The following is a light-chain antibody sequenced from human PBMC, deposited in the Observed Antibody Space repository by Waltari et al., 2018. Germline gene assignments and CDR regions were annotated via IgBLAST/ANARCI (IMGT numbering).Light chain of an antibody. CDR3: ATWDSSLSAGV. CDR2: ENF. Sequence: QSVLTQPPSVSAAPGQMVSISCSGSSSNIGINSVSWYQKLPETAPKLLIYENFQRPSGIPHRVYGSKSGTSATLDITGLQTGDEGDYYCATWDSSLSAGVFGTGTKVTVL. J-gene: IGLJ1*01. CDR1: SSNIGINS. V-gene: IGLV1-51*01.